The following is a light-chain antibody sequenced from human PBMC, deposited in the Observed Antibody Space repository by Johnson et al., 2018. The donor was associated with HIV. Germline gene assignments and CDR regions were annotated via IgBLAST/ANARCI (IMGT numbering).Light chain of an antibody. CDR2: ENN. CDR3: ATWHSSLSVGGV. Sequence: QSVLTQSPSVSAAPGQKVTISCSGSNSNIGNIYVSWYQQLPGTAPKLLIYENNKRPSGIPDRFSGSKSGTSATLGITGLPTGDEADYYCATWHSSLSVGGVVGTGTKVTVL. V-gene: IGLV1-51*02. CDR1: NSNIGNIY. J-gene: IGLJ1*01.